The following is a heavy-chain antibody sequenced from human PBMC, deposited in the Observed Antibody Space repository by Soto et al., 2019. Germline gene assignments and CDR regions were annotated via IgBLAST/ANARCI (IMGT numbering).Heavy chain of an antibody. CDR2: IYYSGST. CDR1: GGSFSGYY. J-gene: IGHJ3*02. Sequence: SETLSLTCAVYGGSFSGYYWSWIRQPPGKGLEWIGYIYYSGSTNYNPSLKSRVTISVDTSKNQFSLKLSSVTAADTAVYYCARRWMTFYGDYSPPLDAFDIWGQGTMVTVSS. V-gene: IGHV4-59*08. D-gene: IGHD4-17*01. CDR3: ARRWMTFYGDYSPPLDAFDI.